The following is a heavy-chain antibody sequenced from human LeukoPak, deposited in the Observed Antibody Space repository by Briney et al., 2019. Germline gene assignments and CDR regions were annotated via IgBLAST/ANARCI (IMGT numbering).Heavy chain of an antibody. Sequence: PAETLSLTCAVYGGSFSGYYWSWIRQPPGKGLEWIGEINHSGSTNYNPSLKGRVTISVDTSKNQFSLKLSSLTAADTAVYYCARGIVVVPAAYPMYSSSRRNLFDPWGQGTLVTVSS. J-gene: IGHJ5*02. V-gene: IGHV4-34*01. CDR3: ARGIVVVPAAYPMYSSSRRNLFDP. D-gene: IGHD2-2*01. CDR2: INHSGST. CDR1: GGSFSGYY.